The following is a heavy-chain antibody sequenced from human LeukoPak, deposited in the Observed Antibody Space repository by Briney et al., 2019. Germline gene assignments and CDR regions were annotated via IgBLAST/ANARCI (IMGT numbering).Heavy chain of an antibody. Sequence: LETLSLTPTVSRVSTSSSSYYWGWIRQPPGKGLGWIGSIYYSGGTSYNPSLKIRATISVDTSKSQFSLKLSSVTAADTAVYYCAGGLRITIFGVAANWFDPWGQGTLVTVSS. V-gene: IGHV4-39*01. J-gene: IGHJ5*02. D-gene: IGHD3-3*01. CDR2: IYYSGGT. CDR3: AGGLRITIFGVAANWFDP. CDR1: RVSTSSSSYY.